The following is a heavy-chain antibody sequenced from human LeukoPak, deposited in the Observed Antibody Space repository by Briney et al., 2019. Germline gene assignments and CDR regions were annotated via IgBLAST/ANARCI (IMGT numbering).Heavy chain of an antibody. Sequence: SETLSLTCTVSGGSISSYYWSWIRQPPGKGLEWIGYIYYSGSTNYNPSLKSRVTISVDTSKNQFSLKLSSVTAADTAVYYCAIEQANWGSWWFDPWGQGTLVTVSS. V-gene: IGHV4-59*12. CDR2: IYYSGST. D-gene: IGHD7-27*01. J-gene: IGHJ5*02. CDR3: AIEQANWGSWWFDP. CDR1: GGSISSYY.